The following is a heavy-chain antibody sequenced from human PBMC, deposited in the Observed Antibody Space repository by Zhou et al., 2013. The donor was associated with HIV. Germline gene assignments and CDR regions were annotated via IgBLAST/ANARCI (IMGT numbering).Heavy chain of an antibody. J-gene: IGHJ4*02. V-gene: IGHV1-2*02. CDR1: GYTFTDYY. CDR2: INPKNGDT. CDR3: ARGKQYYDFWSAYPYFFDY. Sequence: QVQLVQSGAEVKKPGASVKVSCKASGYTFTDYYIHWVRQAPGQGLEWMGWINPKNGDTNYAQKFQGGVTMTRDTSISTAYMELSRLRSDDTAVYYCARGKQYYDFWSAYPYFFDYWGLGTLVTVSS. D-gene: IGHD3-3*01.